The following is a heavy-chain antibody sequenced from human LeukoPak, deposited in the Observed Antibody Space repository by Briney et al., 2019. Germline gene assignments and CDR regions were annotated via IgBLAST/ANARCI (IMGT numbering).Heavy chain of an antibody. J-gene: IGHJ4*02. Sequence: ASVKVSCKASGYTFTDYYMHWARQAPGQGFEWMGWINPNDGDTNYTQKFQGRVTMTRDTSISTAHMEVSRLRSDDTAVYYCARANFLYCSSSTCLFDYWGQGTLVTVSS. CDR3: ARANFLYCSSSTCLFDY. V-gene: IGHV1-2*02. D-gene: IGHD2-2*01. CDR2: INPNDGDT. CDR1: GYTFTDYY.